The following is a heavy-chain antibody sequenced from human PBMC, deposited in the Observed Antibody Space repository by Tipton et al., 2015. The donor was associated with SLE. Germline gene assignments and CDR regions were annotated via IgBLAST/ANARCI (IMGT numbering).Heavy chain of an antibody. CDR3: ARGLKVDY. V-gene: IGHV4-61*05. CDR1: GGSISSSSYY. J-gene: IGHJ4*02. CDR2: IYYSGST. Sequence: TLSLTCTVSGGSISSSSYYWGWIRQPPGKGLEWIGYIYYSGSTNYNPSLKSRVTISVDTSKNQFSLKLSSVTAADTAVYYCARGLKVDYWGQGTLVTVSS.